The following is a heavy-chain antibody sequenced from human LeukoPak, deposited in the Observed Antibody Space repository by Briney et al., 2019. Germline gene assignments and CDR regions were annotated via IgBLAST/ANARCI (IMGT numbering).Heavy chain of an antibody. D-gene: IGHD1-26*01. CDR1: GFTFSSYA. Sequence: GSLRLSCAASGFTFSSYAMSWVRQAPGKGLEWVSAISGSGGSTYYADSVKGRFTISRDNSKNTLYLQMNSLRAEDAAVYYCASPMWDAAIHDYWGQGTLVTVSS. CDR2: ISGSGGST. J-gene: IGHJ4*02. V-gene: IGHV3-23*01. CDR3: ASPMWDAAIHDY.